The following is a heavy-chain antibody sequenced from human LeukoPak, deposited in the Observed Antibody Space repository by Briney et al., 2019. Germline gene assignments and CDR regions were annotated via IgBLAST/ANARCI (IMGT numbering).Heavy chain of an antibody. CDR1: GGSIKGSY. V-gene: IGHV4-59*01. Sequence: PSETLSLTCTVSGGSIKGSYWTWIRQPPGKGLECIGYIYYSGATNYNPSLTRRVTISVDTSSNQFSLRLRSVTAADTAVYYCARLFGVRGSGYMDVWGQGTTVTVSS. D-gene: IGHD3-10*01. CDR3: ARLFGVRGSGYMDV. J-gene: IGHJ6*02. CDR2: IYYSGAT.